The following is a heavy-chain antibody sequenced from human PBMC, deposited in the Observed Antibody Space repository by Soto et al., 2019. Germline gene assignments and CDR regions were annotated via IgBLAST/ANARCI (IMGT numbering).Heavy chain of an antibody. V-gene: IGHV5-10-1*01. CDR3: ARSRRSRGDGYNPFDY. CDR1: GYIFTTFC. Sequence: PGESLKISCRISGYIFTTFCINWVRQMPGEGLEWMGKFDPTDSYMNYSPSFQGHVTISVDESISTAYLQWSSLKASDTAIYFCARSRRSRGDGYNPFDYWGQGTMVTVS. CDR2: FDPTDSYM. D-gene: IGHD5-12*01. J-gene: IGHJ4*02.